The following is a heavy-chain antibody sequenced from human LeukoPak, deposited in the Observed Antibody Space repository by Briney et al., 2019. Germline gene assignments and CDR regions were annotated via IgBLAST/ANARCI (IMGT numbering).Heavy chain of an antibody. CDR1: GFTFSSCA. J-gene: IGHJ4*02. Sequence: PGGSLRLSCAASGFTFSSCAMSWVRQAPGKGLEWVSAVRGSGESTFYADSVKGRFTISRDNSKNTLSLQMNSLRAEDTAVYYCAKVLNYGDLPDYWGQGTLVTVSS. V-gene: IGHV3-23*01. D-gene: IGHD4-17*01. CDR2: VRGSGEST. CDR3: AKVLNYGDLPDY.